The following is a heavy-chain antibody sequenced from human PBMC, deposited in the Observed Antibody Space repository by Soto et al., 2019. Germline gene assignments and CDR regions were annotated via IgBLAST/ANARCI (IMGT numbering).Heavy chain of an antibody. V-gene: IGHV3-7*05. CDR2: IKQDGSEK. Sequence: GGSLRPSCAASGFTFSSYWMSWVRQAPGKGLEWVANIKQDGSEKYYVDSVKGRFTISRDNAKNSLYLQMNSLRAEDTAVYYCARDLNYSGYDLSWFDPWGQGTLVTVSS. CDR3: ARDLNYSGYDLSWFDP. D-gene: IGHD5-12*01. CDR1: GFTFSSYW. J-gene: IGHJ5*02.